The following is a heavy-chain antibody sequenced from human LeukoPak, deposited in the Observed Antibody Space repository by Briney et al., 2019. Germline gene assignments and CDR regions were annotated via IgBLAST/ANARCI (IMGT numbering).Heavy chain of an antibody. CDR3: ATLIGVVVTARSDPYYFDY. CDR2: FDPEDGET. D-gene: IGHD2-21*02. J-gene: IGHJ4*02. Sequence: ASVKVSCKVSGYTLTELSMHWVRQAPGKGLEWMGGFDPEDGETIYAQKFQGRVTMTEDTSTDTAYMELSSLRSEDTAVYYCATLIGVVVTARSDPYYFDYWGQGTLVTVSS. V-gene: IGHV1-24*01. CDR1: GYTLTELS.